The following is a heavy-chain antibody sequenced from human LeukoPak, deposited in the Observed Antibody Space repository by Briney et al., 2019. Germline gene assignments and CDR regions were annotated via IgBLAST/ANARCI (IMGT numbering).Heavy chain of an antibody. Sequence: GGSLRLSCAASGFTFDDYAMHWVRQAPGKGLEWVSGISWNSGSIGYADSVKGRFTISRDNAKNSLCLQMNSLRAEDTAVYYCARDSGSGSYYYYYYYGMDVWGQGTTVTVSS. V-gene: IGHV3-9*01. D-gene: IGHD1-26*01. CDR1: GFTFDDYA. J-gene: IGHJ6*02. CDR3: ARDSGSGSYYYYYYYGMDV. CDR2: ISWNSGSI.